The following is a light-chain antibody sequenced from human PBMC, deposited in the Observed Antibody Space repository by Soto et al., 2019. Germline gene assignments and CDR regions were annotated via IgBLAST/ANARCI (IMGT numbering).Light chain of an antibody. J-gene: IGLJ1*01. Sequence: QSVLTQPPSVSAAPGQKVTISCSGSSSNIGNNYVSWYQQLPGTAPKLLIYENNKRPSGIPDRFSGSKSGTSATLGITGPQTGDEADYYCGTWDSSLSVYVFGGGTKVTVL. CDR2: ENN. V-gene: IGLV1-51*02. CDR3: GTWDSSLSVYV. CDR1: SSNIGNNY.